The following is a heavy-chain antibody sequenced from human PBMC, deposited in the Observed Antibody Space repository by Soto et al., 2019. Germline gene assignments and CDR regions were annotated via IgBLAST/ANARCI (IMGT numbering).Heavy chain of an antibody. CDR3: AACPVYYDSSGYYYVPYFDY. CDR1: GGSISSYY. D-gene: IGHD3-22*01. CDR2: IYYSGST. Sequence: SETLSLTCTVSGGSISSYYWSWIRQPPGKGLEWIGYIYYSGSTNYNPSLKSRVTISVDTSKNQFSLKLSSVTAADTAVYYCAACPVYYDSSGYYYVPYFDYWGQGTLVTVSS. V-gene: IGHV4-59*08. J-gene: IGHJ4*02.